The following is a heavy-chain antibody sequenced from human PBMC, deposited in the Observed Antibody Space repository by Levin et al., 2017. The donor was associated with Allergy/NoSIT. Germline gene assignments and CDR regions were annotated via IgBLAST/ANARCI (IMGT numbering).Heavy chain of an antibody. J-gene: IGHJ3*01. CDR3: ARHVLLGWELLRGSFDV. D-gene: IGHD1-26*01. Sequence: GESLKISCKGSGYTFTNFWIGWVRQMPGKGLEWMGIIYPRDSDTKYRPSFQGQVTMSVDKSISTAYLQWNSLKASDTAMYYCARHVLLGWELLRGSFDVWGQGTMVTVSS. CDR1: GYTFTNFW. CDR2: IYPRDSDT. V-gene: IGHV5-51*01.